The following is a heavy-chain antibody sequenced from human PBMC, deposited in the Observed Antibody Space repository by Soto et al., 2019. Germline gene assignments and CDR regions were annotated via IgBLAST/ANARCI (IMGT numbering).Heavy chain of an antibody. CDR1: GGTFSSYA. J-gene: IGHJ6*02. Sequence: QVQLVQSGAEVKKPGSSVKVSCKASGGTFSSYAISWVRQAPGQGLEWMGGIIPIFGTANYGQKFRGRVTITWDESTSTAYMELSSLRSEDTAVYYCALCYGAGSNYYYYGMDVWGQGTTVTVSS. CDR2: IIPIFGTA. D-gene: IGHD3-10*01. V-gene: IGHV1-69*05. CDR3: ALCYGAGSNYYYYGMDV.